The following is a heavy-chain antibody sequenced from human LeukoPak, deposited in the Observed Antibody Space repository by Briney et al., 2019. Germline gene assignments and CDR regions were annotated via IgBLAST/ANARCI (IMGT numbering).Heavy chain of an antibody. J-gene: IGHJ6*02. CDR1: GFTFSSYW. Sequence: GGSLRLSCAASGFTFSSYWMSWVRQAPGKGLEWVANIKQDGSEKYYVDSVKGRFTISRDNAKNSLYLQMNSLRAEDTAVYYCAKDMDPYYYGSGIYGMDVWGQGTTVTVSS. D-gene: IGHD3-10*01. CDR2: IKQDGSEK. CDR3: AKDMDPYYYGSGIYGMDV. V-gene: IGHV3-7*01.